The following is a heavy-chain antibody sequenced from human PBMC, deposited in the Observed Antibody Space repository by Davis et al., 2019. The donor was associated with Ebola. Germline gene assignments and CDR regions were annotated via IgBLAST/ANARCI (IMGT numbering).Heavy chain of an antibody. V-gene: IGHV3-33*01. CDR2: IWFDGSHK. CDR3: ARVSYQLLDYYYYYMDI. CDR1: GFTFSSHG. Sequence: GESLKISCAASGFTFSSHGMHWVRQAPGKGLEWVAVIWFDGSHKFYAESVKGRFTISRDNSNSTLYLQMNSLRAEDTAVYYCARVSYQLLDYYYYYMDIWGIGTTVTVSS. D-gene: IGHD2-2*01. J-gene: IGHJ6*03.